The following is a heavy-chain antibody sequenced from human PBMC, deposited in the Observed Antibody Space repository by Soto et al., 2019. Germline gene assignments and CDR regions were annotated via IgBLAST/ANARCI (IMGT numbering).Heavy chain of an antibody. CDR2: IIPIFGTA. V-gene: IGHV1-69*13. CDR1: GGTFSSYA. J-gene: IGHJ3*02. CDR3: ARDNRGSYAFDI. D-gene: IGHD3-10*01. Sequence: ASVKVSCKASGGTFSSYAISWVRQAPGQGPEWMGGIIPIFGTANYAQKFQGRVTITADESTSTAYMELSSLRSEDTAVYYCARDNRGSYAFDIWGQGTMVTVSS.